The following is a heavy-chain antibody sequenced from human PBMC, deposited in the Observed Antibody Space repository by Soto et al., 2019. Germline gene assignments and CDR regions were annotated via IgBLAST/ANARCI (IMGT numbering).Heavy chain of an antibody. CDR1: GFTFSSYA. Sequence: EVQLLESGGGLVQPGGSLRLSCAASGFTFSSYAMSWARRPPGKGLEWTSAVSGSGGSTYYAASVKGRFTISRDNSKDTLYLQMNNLRAEDTAVYYCAKPPDYNWNDYWGQGTLVTVSS. CDR2: VSGSGGST. V-gene: IGHV3-23*01. CDR3: AKPPDYNWNDY. J-gene: IGHJ4*02. D-gene: IGHD1-20*01.